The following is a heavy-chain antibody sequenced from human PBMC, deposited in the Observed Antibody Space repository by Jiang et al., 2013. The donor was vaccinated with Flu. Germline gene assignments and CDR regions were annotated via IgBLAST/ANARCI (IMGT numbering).Heavy chain of an antibody. J-gene: IGHJ3*02. V-gene: IGHV3-30*18. Sequence: QLLESGGGVVQPGRSLRLSCAASGFTFSSYGMHWVRQAPGKGLEWVAVISYDGSNKYYADSVKGRFTISRDNSKNTLYLQMNSLRAEDTAVYYCAKDSFDYDSSGYLIWGQGTMVTVSS. D-gene: IGHD3-22*01. CDR2: ISYDGSNK. CDR3: AKDSFDYDSSGYLI. CDR1: GFTFSSYG.